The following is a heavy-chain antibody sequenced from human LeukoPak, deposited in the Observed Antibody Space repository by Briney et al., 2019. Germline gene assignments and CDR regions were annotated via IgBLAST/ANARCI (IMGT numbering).Heavy chain of an antibody. CDR3: AKDDGPPPSYFDY. Sequence: GGSLRLSCAASGFTVSSNYMSWVRQAPGKGLEWVSFIYSGGSTYYADSVKGRFTISRDNSKNTLYLQMNSLRAEDTAVYYCAKDDGPPPSYFDYWGQGTLVTVSS. J-gene: IGHJ4*02. CDR2: IYSGGST. CDR1: GFTVSSNY. V-gene: IGHV3-53*01.